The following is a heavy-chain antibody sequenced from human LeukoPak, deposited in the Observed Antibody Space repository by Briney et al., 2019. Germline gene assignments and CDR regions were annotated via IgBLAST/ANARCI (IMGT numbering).Heavy chain of an antibody. CDR2: SYTSGRT. CDR3: ARGWSSGWYDY. V-gene: IGHV4-4*07. J-gene: IGHJ4*02. CDR1: GGFISRYY. Sequence: SETLSLTCTGCGGFISRYYWSWIRQPAGKGLAWIGRSYTSGRTHYNPSLKSRVTMSVDTSKNQFSLKLSSVTAADTAVDYCARGWSSGWYDYWGQGTLVTVSS. D-gene: IGHD6-19*01.